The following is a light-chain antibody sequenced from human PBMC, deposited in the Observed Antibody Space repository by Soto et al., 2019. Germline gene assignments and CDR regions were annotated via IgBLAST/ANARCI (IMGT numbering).Light chain of an antibody. J-gene: IGKJ5*01. CDR2: ATS. V-gene: IGKV1-39*01. Sequence: DIQMTQSPSSLSASVGYRFNITCRASQNVAHFLNLYQQKPGKAPKLLIYATSSLHSGVPSSFSGSGFGTDFTLTISSLKTEDFATYYCQQNYSPPTITFGQGTRLEIK. CDR1: QNVAHF. CDR3: QQNYSPPTIT.